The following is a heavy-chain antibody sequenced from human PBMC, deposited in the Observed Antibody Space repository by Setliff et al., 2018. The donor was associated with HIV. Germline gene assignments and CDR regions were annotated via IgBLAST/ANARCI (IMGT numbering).Heavy chain of an antibody. V-gene: IGHV4-59*10. Sequence: SETLSLTCAVYGGSFSAFYWTWIRQPVGTGLEWLGRIHIGGNTNYNPSPKSRVTISVDTPKNQFSLKLTSVTAAETALYYCMRGGDKMLRGNSWSDYWGQGALVTVSS. D-gene: IGHD3-10*01. CDR2: IHIGGNT. CDR3: MRGGDKMLRGNSWSDY. CDR1: GGSFSAFY. J-gene: IGHJ4*02.